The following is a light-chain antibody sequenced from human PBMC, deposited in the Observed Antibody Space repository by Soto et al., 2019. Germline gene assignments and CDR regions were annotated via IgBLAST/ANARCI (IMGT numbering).Light chain of an antibody. CDR1: SSDVGAHNY. Sequence: QSVLTQPASVSGSPGQSITISCTGTSSDVGAHNYVSWYQQHPGKAPKLMIYEVSNRPSGVSNRFSGSKSGNTASLTISELQAEDEADYYCSSYTSSSPFGTGTKVTVL. J-gene: IGLJ1*01. V-gene: IGLV2-14*01. CDR2: EVS. CDR3: SSYTSSSP.